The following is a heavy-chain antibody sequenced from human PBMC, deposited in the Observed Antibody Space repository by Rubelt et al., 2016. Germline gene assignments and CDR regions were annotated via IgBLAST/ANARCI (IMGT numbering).Heavy chain of an antibody. CDR3: ARGRMGFHYYYYGMDV. Sequence: QVQLQRWGAGLLKPSETLSLTCAVYGGSFSGYYWSWIRQPPGKGLEWIGEINHSGSTNYNPSLKGRVTISVGTSKTQFSLKLSTVTAAATAVYYCARGRMGFHYYYYGMDVWGQGTTVTVSS. CDR1: GGSFSGYY. V-gene: IGHV4-34*01. D-gene: IGHD2-15*01. J-gene: IGHJ6*02. CDR2: INHSGST.